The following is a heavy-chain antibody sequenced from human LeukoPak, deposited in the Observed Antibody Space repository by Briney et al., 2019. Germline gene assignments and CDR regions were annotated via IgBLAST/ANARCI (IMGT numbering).Heavy chain of an antibody. CDR3: ARHTGIAAGGPGHYYYYGMDV. V-gene: IGHV4-59*08. Sequence: NTSETLSLTCTVSGGSISSYYWSWIRQPPGKGLEWIGYIYYRGSTNYNPSLKSRVTISVDTSKNQFSLKLSSVTAADTAVYYCARHTGIAAGGPGHYYYYGMDVWGQGTTVTVSS. D-gene: IGHD6-13*01. J-gene: IGHJ6*02. CDR1: GGSISSYY. CDR2: IYYRGST.